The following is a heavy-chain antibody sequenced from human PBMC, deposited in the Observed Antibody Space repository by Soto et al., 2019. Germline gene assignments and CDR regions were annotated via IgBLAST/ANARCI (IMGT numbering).Heavy chain of an antibody. CDR1: GGSIIISSHY. D-gene: IGHD2-2*01. Sequence: SETLSLTCTVSGGSIIISSHYWGSIRQLPGKGLEWLGAIFYSGSTYDNPSLRSRVTMSVDTSANQFSLRLRSATAADTGVYYCARHITGGPYRQLLFRPSDWGEVTLVTVS. CDR3: ARHITGGPYRQLLFRPSD. V-gene: IGHV4-39*01. CDR2: IFYSGST. J-gene: IGHJ4*02.